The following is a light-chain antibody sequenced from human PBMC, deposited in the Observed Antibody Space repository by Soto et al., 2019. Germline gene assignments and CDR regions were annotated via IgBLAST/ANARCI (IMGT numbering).Light chain of an antibody. CDR3: AAWDDSLSGQV. CDR1: TSNVGINS. Sequence: SVLTQPPSASGTPGQRVTISCSGSTSNVGINSVFWYQHLPGTAPKLLIYRSNQRASGVPDRFSGSKSGTSASLAISGLRSEDEADYYCAAWDDSLSGQVVGGGTKLTVL. V-gene: IGLV1-47*01. CDR2: RSN. J-gene: IGLJ2*01.